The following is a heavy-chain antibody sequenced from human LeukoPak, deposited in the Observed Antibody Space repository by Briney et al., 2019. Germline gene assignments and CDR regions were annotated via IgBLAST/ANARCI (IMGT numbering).Heavy chain of an antibody. CDR3: AREDEVGASDP. J-gene: IGHJ5*02. CDR2: INPSGGST. CDR1: GYTFTSYY. D-gene: IGHD1-26*01. Sequence: ASVKVSCKAPGYTFTSYYMHWVRQAPGQGLEWMGIINPSGGSTSYAQKFQGRVTMTRDTSTSTVYMELSSLRSEDTAVYYCAREDEVGASDPWGQGTLVTVSS. V-gene: IGHV1-46*01.